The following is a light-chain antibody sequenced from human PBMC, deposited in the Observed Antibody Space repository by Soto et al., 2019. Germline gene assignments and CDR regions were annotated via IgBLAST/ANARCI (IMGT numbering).Light chain of an antibody. V-gene: IGKV3-20*01. CDR2: GVS. CDR3: QQYGSSPRS. CDR1: QSVNSNF. Sequence: EIVLTQSPGTLSLSPGERATLSCRASQSVNSNFFAWYQQKPGQAPRLLIYGVSTRATGIPDRFAGSGSGTDFALTISGLEPEDFAIYHCQQYGSSPRSFGQGTKVEIK. J-gene: IGKJ2*03.